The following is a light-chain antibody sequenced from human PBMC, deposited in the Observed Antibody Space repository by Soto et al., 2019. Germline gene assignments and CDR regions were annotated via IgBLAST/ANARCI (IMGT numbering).Light chain of an antibody. CDR3: CSYAGGDTLV. V-gene: IGLV2-11*01. CDR2: DVT. Sequence: QSALTQPRSVSGSPGQSVTISCAGTSSDVGAYNWVSWYQQHPGKVPKLIIYDVTRRPSGVTDRLSGSKSGNTASLTISGLQADYEADYYCCSYAGGDTLVVGGGTKLTVL. CDR1: SSDVGAYNW. J-gene: IGLJ3*02.